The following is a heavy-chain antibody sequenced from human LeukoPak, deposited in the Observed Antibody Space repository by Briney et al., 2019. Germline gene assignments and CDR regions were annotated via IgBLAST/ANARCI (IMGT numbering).Heavy chain of an antibody. Sequence: GGSLRLSCAASGFTFSDYYMSWIRQAPGKGLEWVAVISYDGSNKYYADSVKGRFTISRDNSKNTLYLQMNSLRAEDTAVYYCAKGLGYYYYGMDVWGQGTTVTVSS. CDR2: ISYDGSNK. CDR3: AKGLGYYYYGMDV. CDR1: GFTFSDYY. J-gene: IGHJ6*02. V-gene: IGHV3-30*18.